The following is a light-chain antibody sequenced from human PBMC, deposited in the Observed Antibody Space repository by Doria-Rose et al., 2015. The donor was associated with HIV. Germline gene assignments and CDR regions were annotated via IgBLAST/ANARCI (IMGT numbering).Light chain of an antibody. CDR1: QSFSSTY. CDR2: DGS. J-gene: IGKJ1*01. V-gene: IGKV3-20*01. CDR3: HQYGTSWT. Sequence: DIVMTQSSGTLSLSPGERATLSCRASQSFSSTYLAWYQQKPGQAPSLLIYDGSTRATGIPDRFNASGSGTDFTLTINRLEPEDFALYYCHQYGTSWTFGQGTKVEI.